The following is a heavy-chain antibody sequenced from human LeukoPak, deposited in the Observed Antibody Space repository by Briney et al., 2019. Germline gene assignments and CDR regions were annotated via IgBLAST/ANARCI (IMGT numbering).Heavy chain of an antibody. CDR1: GGTFSSYA. J-gene: IGHJ4*02. V-gene: IGHV1-69*13. Sequence: SVKVSCKASGGTFSSYAISWVRQAPGQGLEWMGGIIPIFGTANYAQKFQGRVTITADESTSTAYMELSSLRSEDTAVYYCARVALADPYYDFWSGYQYLDYWGQGTLVAVSS. CDR3: ARVALADPYYDFWSGYQYLDY. D-gene: IGHD3-3*01. CDR2: IIPIFGTA.